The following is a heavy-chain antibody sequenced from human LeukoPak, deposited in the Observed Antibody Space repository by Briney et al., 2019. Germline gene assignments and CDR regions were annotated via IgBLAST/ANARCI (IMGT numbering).Heavy chain of an antibody. CDR1: GFTFSSYS. Sequence: GGSLRLSCAASGFTFSSYSMNWVRQAPGKGLEWVSSISSSSSYIYYADSVKGRFTISRDNAKNSLYLQMNSLRAEDTAVYYCARDLSLFSGSYSGAFDIRGQGTMVTVSS. CDR2: ISSSSSYI. D-gene: IGHD1-26*01. J-gene: IGHJ3*02. V-gene: IGHV3-21*01. CDR3: ARDLSLFSGSYSGAFDI.